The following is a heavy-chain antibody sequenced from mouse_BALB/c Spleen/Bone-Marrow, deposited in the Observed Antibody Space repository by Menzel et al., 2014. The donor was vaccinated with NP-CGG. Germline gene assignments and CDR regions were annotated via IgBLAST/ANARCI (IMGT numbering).Heavy chain of an antibody. Sequence: QVQLQQSGPELVKPGASVKISCKASGYAFSSSWMNWVKQRPGQGLEWIGRIFPGDGDTYYNGKFKGKATLTADKSSSTAYMQLSILTSVDSAVYFCARSDGYRAMDYWGQGTSVTVSS. V-gene: IGHV1-82*01. CDR3: ARSDGYRAMDY. J-gene: IGHJ4*01. D-gene: IGHD2-3*01. CDR1: GYAFSSSW. CDR2: IFPGDGDT.